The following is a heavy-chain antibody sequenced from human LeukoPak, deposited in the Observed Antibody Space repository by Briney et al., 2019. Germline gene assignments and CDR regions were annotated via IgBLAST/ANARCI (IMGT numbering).Heavy chain of an antibody. CDR1: GYTFSGYY. CDR3: ARVGYGSGSYYYYYYYMDV. CDR2: INPNTGGT. Sequence: ASVKVSCKASGYTFSGYYMHWVRQAPGQGLEWMGWINPNTGGTNYAQNFQGRVTMTRDTSISTAYMEMSSLRSDDTAVYYCARVGYGSGSYYYYYYYMDVWGKGTTVTISS. V-gene: IGHV1-2*02. D-gene: IGHD3-10*01. J-gene: IGHJ6*03.